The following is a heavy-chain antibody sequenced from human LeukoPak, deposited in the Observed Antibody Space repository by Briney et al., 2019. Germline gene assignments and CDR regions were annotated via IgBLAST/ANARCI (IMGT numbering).Heavy chain of an antibody. CDR2: MNPNSGNT. Sequence: GASVKVSCKASGYTFTSYDINWVRQATGQGLEWMGWMNPNSGNTGYAQKFQGRVTMTRNTSISRDYMELSSLRSEEPAVYYCARGRVPVVRRVMIKIDSDYWRQRTLLSV. CDR3: ARGRVPVVRRVMIKIDSDY. D-gene: IGHD3-10*01. J-gene: IGHJ4*02. V-gene: IGHV1-8*01. CDR1: GYTFTSYD.